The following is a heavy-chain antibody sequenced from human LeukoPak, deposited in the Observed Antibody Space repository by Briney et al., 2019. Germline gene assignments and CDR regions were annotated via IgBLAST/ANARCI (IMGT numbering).Heavy chain of an antibody. CDR2: INAGNGNT. D-gene: IGHD1-26*01. CDR1: GYTFTSYA. CDR3: AREGEWELLYNWFDP. V-gene: IGHV1-3*01. J-gene: IGHJ5*02. Sequence: GASVKVSCKASGYTFTSYAMHWVRQAPGQRLEGMGWINAGNGNTKYSQKFQGRVTITRDTSASTAYMELSSLRSEDTAVYYCAREGEWELLYNWFDPWGQGTLVTVSS.